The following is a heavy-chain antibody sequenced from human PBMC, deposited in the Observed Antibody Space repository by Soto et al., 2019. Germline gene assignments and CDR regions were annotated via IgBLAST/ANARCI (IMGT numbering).Heavy chain of an antibody. CDR3: AREFGYCSSTSCPYDY. Sequence: ASVKVSCKASGYTFTNYGISWVRQAPGQGLEWMGWISAYNGNTNYAQKLQGRVTMTTDTSTSTAYMELRSLRSDDTAVYYCAREFGYCSSTSCPYDYWGQGTLVTVSS. J-gene: IGHJ4*02. V-gene: IGHV1-18*01. CDR1: GYTFTNYG. D-gene: IGHD2-2*03. CDR2: ISAYNGNT.